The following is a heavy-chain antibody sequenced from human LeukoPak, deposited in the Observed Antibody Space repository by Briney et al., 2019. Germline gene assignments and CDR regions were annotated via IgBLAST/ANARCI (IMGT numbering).Heavy chain of an antibody. CDR3: ARDPGGYYPINFDY. Sequence: SQTLSLTCAISGDSVSSNSAAWNWIRQSPPRGLEWLGRTYYRSKWYNDYAVSVKSRITINPDTSKNQFSLQLNSVTPEDTALYYCARDPGGYYPINFDYWGQGTLVTVSS. V-gene: IGHV6-1*01. CDR1: GDSVSSNSAA. D-gene: IGHD3-22*01. CDR2: TYYRSKWYN. J-gene: IGHJ4*02.